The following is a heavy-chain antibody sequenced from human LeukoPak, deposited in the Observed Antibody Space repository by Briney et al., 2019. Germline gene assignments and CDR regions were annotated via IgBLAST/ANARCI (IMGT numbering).Heavy chain of an antibody. V-gene: IGHV3-7*01. CDR2: IKQDGSEK. CDR1: GFTFSSYW. CDR3: ATPYSGGYHGFDI. D-gene: IGHD1-26*01. J-gene: IGHJ3*02. Sequence: GGSLRLSCAASGFTFSSYWMSWVRQAPGKGLEWVANIKQDGSEKYYVDSVKGRFTISRDNAKNSLYLQMNSLRAEDTAVYYCATPYSGGYHGFDIWGQGTMVTVSP.